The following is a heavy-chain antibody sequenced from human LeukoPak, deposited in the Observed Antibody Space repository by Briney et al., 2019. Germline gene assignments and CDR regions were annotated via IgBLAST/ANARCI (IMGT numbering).Heavy chain of an antibody. V-gene: IGHV3-21*01. CDR2: ISSSSSYI. J-gene: IGHJ3*02. Sequence: PGGSLRLSCAASGFTFSSYSMNWVRQAPGKGLEWVSSISSSSSYIHYVDSVKGRFTISRDNAKNSLYLQMNSLRAEDTAVYYCAREGLVTYYYGSGSYKSDAFDIWGQGTMVTVSS. D-gene: IGHD3-10*01. CDR1: GFTFSSYS. CDR3: AREGLVTYYYGSGSYKSDAFDI.